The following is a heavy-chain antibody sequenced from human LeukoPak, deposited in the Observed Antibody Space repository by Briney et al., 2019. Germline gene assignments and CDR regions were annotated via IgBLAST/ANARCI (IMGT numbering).Heavy chain of an antibody. V-gene: IGHV4-39*01. CDR2: IYYSGST. CDR1: GGSISSSSYY. J-gene: IGHJ2*01. D-gene: IGHD1-14*01. CDR3: ASHKAREPGVSRYFDL. Sequence: PSETLSLTYTVSGGSISSSSYYWGWIRQPPGKGLEWIGSIYYSGSTYYNPSLKSRVTISVDTSKNQFSLKLSSVTAADTAVYYCASHKAREPGVSRYFDLWGRGTLVTVSS.